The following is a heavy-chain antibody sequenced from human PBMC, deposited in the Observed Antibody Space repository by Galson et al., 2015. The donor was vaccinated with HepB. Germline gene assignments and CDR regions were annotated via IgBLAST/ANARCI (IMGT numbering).Heavy chain of an antibody. CDR3: ARADDSTGYYEFGH. CDR2: ITAVNGNT. Sequence: SVKVSCKASGYIFTSYTMHWVRQAPGQGLEWMGCITAVNGNTKYSQKFQDRVTITRDTSASTAYMEVSSLTSEDTAVYYCARADDSTGYYEFGHWGQGTLVAVSS. D-gene: IGHD3-22*01. J-gene: IGHJ1*01. V-gene: IGHV1-3*01. CDR1: GYIFTSYT.